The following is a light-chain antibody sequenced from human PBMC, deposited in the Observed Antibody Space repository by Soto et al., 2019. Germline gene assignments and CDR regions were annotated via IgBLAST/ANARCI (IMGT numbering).Light chain of an antibody. CDR3: QQRSNSWT. CDR1: QSVSSY. Sequence: EIVLTQSPATLSLSPGERATLSCRASQSVSSYLAWYQQKPGQAPRLLIYHASNRATGIPARFSGSGSGTDFTLTISSLEPEDFAVYYCQQRSNSWTFGQGTKVEIK. V-gene: IGKV3-11*01. CDR2: HAS. J-gene: IGKJ1*01.